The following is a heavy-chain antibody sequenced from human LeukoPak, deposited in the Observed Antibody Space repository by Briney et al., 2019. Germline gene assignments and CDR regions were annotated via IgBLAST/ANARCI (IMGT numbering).Heavy chain of an antibody. V-gene: IGHV3-30*04. CDR3: ATPLTVTMYNDAFDI. J-gene: IGHJ3*02. Sequence: GRSLRLSCAASGFTFSTYAMHWVRQAPGKGLEWVAVISYDGSNKYYADSVKGRFTISRDNSKNTLYLQMNSLRAEDTAVYYCATPLTVTMYNDAFDIWGQGTMVTVSS. CDR1: GFTFSTYA. D-gene: IGHD4-17*01. CDR2: ISYDGSNK.